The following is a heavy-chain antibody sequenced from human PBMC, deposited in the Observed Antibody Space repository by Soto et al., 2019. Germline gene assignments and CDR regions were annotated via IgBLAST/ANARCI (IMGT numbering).Heavy chain of an antibody. V-gene: IGHV2-26*01. J-gene: IGHJ4*02. D-gene: IGHD3-22*01. CDR2: IFSNDEK. Sequence: SGPTLVNPTETLTLTCTVSGFSLSNARMGVSWIRQPPGKALEWLAHIFSNDEKSYSTSLKSRLTISKDTSKSQVVLTMTNMDPVDTATYYCARIQGDYHDSSGYYYSYYFDYCGQGTLVIVSS. CDR3: ARIQGDYHDSSGYYYSYYFDY. CDR1: GFSLSNARMG.